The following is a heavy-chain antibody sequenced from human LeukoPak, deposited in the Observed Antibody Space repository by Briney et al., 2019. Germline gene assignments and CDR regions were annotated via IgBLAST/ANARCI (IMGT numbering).Heavy chain of an antibody. Sequence: SETLSLTCAVYGGSFSGYYWSWIRQPPGKGLEWIGEINHSGSTNYNPSLKSRVTISVDTSKNQFSLKLSSVTAADTAVYYCARDSQLWFGELPHAGLDYWGQGTLVTVSS. CDR3: ARDSQLWFGELPHAGLDY. V-gene: IGHV4-34*01. CDR1: GGSFSGYY. D-gene: IGHD3-10*01. J-gene: IGHJ4*02. CDR2: INHSGST.